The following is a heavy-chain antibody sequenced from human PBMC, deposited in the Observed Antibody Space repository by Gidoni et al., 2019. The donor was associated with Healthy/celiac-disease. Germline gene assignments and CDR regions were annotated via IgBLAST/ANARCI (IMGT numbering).Heavy chain of an antibody. V-gene: IGHV2-26*01. CDR1: VFSLSNARMG. Sequence: QVTLKESGPVLVKPTETLTLTCTVSVFSLSNARMGVSWIRQPPGKALEWLAHIFSNDEKSYSTSLKSRLTISKDTSKSQVVLTMTNMDPVDTATYYCARSYYYGSGSYYNPLYYYYGMDVWGQGTTVTVSS. CDR2: IFSNDEK. J-gene: IGHJ6*02. D-gene: IGHD3-10*01. CDR3: ARSYYYGSGSYYNPLYYYYGMDV.